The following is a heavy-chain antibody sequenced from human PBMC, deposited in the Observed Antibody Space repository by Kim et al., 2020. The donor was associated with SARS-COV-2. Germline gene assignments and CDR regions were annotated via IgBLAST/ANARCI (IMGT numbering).Heavy chain of an antibody. J-gene: IGHJ6*01. CDR2: INPNSGGT. Sequence: ASVKVSCKASGYTFTGYYMHWVRQAPGQGLEWMGRINPNSGGTNYAQKFQGRVTMTRDTSISTAYMELSRLRSDDTAVYYCARDRNTIFGVVSIDYYGMDVWGQGATVTVSS. D-gene: IGHD3-3*01. V-gene: IGHV1-2*06. CDR3: ARDRNTIFGVVSIDYYGMDV. CDR1: GYTFTGYY.